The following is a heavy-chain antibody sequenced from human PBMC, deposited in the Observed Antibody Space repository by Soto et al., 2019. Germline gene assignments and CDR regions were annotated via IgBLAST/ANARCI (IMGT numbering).Heavy chain of an antibody. CDR2: ISYDGSNK. V-gene: IGHV3-30-3*01. CDR3: ARERIQLWAGGAFDI. CDR1: GFTFSSYA. J-gene: IGHJ3*02. Sequence: QVQLVESGGGVVQPGRSLRLSCAASGFTFSSYAMHWVRQAPGKGLEWVAVISYDGSNKYYADSVKGRFTISRDNSKNTLYLQMNSLRAEDTAVYYCARERIQLWAGGAFDIWGQGTMVTVSS. D-gene: IGHD5-18*01.